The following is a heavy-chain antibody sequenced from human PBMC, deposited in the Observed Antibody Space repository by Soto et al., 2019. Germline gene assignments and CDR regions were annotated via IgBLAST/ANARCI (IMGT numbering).Heavy chain of an antibody. CDR3: ARRIVAAGYDAFDI. Sequence: TSETLSLTCTVSGYSISSGYYWGWIRQPPGRGLEWIGSIYHSGGTYYNPSLRSRVTISVDTTKNQFSLKLSSVTAADTAVYYCARRIVAAGYDAFDIWGQGTMVTVSS. CDR1: GYSISSGYY. V-gene: IGHV4-38-2*02. J-gene: IGHJ3*02. D-gene: IGHD6-13*01. CDR2: IYHSGGT.